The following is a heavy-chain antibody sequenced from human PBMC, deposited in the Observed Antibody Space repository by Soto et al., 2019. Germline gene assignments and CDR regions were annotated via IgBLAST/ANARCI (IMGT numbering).Heavy chain of an antibody. CDR3: ARSLNQAVTTLFDY. V-gene: IGHV4-34*01. D-gene: IGHD4-17*01. Sequence: QVQLQQWGAGLLKPSETLSLTCAVYGGSFSGYYWSWIRQPPGKGLEWIGEINHSGSTNYNPSLKGRVTISVDTSKNQFSLKLSSVTAADTAVYYCARSLNQAVTTLFDYWGQGTLVTVSS. CDR1: GGSFSGYY. J-gene: IGHJ4*02. CDR2: INHSGST.